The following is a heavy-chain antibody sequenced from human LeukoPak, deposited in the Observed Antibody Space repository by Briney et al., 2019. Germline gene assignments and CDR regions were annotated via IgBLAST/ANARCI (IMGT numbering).Heavy chain of an antibody. CDR3: ARGKPYGDYVGNFDY. D-gene: IGHD4-17*01. Sequence: SETLSLTCTVSGGSISGYYWSWVRQPPGKGLEWIGYIYYSGSTYYNPSLKSRVTISVDTSKNQFSLKLSSVTAADTAVYYCARGKPYGDYVGNFDYWGQGTLVTVSS. CDR1: GGSISGYY. J-gene: IGHJ4*02. V-gene: IGHV4-59*08. CDR2: IYYSGST.